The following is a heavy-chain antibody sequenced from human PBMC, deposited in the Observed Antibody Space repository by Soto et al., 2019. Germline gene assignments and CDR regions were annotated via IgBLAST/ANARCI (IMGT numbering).Heavy chain of an antibody. V-gene: IGHV1-2*02. CDR2: INPNSGGT. Sequence: ASVKVSCKASGYTFTDYYIHWVRQAPGQGLEWMGWINPNSGGTDFAQKFQSRVTMTRDTSVSTAFMELSSLTSDDTAVYYCARWAGYDLWIGYYFDYWGQGSLVTVS. CDR1: GYTFTDYY. D-gene: IGHD3-3*01. J-gene: IGHJ4*02. CDR3: ARWAGYDLWIGYYFDY.